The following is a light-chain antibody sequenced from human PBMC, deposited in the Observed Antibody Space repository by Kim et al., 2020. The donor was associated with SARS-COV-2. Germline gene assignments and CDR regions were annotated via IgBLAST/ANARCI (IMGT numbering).Light chain of an antibody. CDR3: QQYNNWPLPCT. CDR1: QSFGTN. J-gene: IGKJ2*02. V-gene: IGKV3-15*01. CDR2: GTS. Sequence: EIVMTQSPATLSVSPGERATLSCRASQSFGTNLAWYQQKPGWAPRLLLYGTSIRATGIPARFSGSGSGTEFTLTISSLQSEDFAVYYCQQYNNWPLPCTFGQGTKLEI.